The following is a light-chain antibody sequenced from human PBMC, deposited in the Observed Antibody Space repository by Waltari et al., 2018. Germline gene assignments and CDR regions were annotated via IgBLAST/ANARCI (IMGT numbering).Light chain of an antibody. V-gene: IGKV1-5*01. CDR2: DAS. J-gene: IGKJ1*01. CDR3: QHYKTYPWT. CDR1: QSISSW. Sequence: DIQMTQSPSTLSASVGDRVPITCRASQSISSWLAWYQQKPGKAPKRLIYDASSLQIGVPSRFSGSGSGTDFTLTISSLQPDDFATYYCQHYKTYPWTFGQGTKVDLK.